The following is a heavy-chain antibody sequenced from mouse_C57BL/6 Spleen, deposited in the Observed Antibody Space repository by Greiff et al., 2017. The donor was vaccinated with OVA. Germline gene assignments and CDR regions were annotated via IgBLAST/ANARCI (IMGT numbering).Heavy chain of an antibody. CDR3: TSGGQGYFDY. CDR1: GYTFTDYE. V-gene: IGHV1-15*01. J-gene: IGHJ2*01. CDR2: IDPETGGT. Sequence: QVHVKQSGAELVRPGASVTLSCKASGYTFTDYEMHWVKQTPVHGLEWIGAIDPETGGTAYNQKFKGKAILTADKSSSTAYMELRSLTSEDSAVYYCTSGGQGYFDYWGQGTTLTVSS.